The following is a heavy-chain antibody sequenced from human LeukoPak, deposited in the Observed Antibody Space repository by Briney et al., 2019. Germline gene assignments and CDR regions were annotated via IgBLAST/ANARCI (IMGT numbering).Heavy chain of an antibody. CDR3: AKDVFSGYGSGSYYTHQRFDY. Sequence: PSETLSLTCTVSGGSISSRSYYWGWIRQPPGKGLEWVSGISGSGGTTYHADSVKGRFTISRDNSKNTLYLQMNSLRAEDTAVYCCAKDVFSGYGSGSYYTHQRFDYWGQGTLVTVSS. CDR1: GGSISSRSYY. D-gene: IGHD3-10*01. V-gene: IGHV3-23*01. J-gene: IGHJ4*02. CDR2: ISGSGGTT.